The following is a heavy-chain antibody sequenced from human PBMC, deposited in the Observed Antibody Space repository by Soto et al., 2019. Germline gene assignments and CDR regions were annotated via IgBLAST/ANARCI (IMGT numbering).Heavy chain of an antibody. CDR3: VGDGNNWNDFDY. CDR1: TFIFRTYW. V-gene: IGHV3-7*01. CDR2: IKNDGSET. Sequence: GGSLRLSCVAPTFIFRTYWMTWVRQAPGKGLEWVANIKNDGSETHYVDSVKGRFTISRDNAKNSLYLQMNSLRVEDTAVYYCVGDGNNWNDFDYWGQGTLVTVSS. J-gene: IGHJ4*01. D-gene: IGHD1-20*01.